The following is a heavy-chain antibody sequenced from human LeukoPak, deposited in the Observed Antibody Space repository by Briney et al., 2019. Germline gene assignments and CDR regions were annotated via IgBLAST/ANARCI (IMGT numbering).Heavy chain of an antibody. V-gene: IGHV3-48*03. CDR3: LTNEWVGGSLHMY. D-gene: IGHD3-10*01. CDR2: ISITGTSI. J-gene: IGHJ4*02. CDR1: GYSLNNHD. Sequence: GGSLRLSCAASGYSLNNHDINWVRQAPGKGLEWVSFISITGTSIHYADAVKGRFTISRDNAKNSLDLQMNNLRGEDTAIYYCLTNEWVGGSLHMYWGQGILVTVSS.